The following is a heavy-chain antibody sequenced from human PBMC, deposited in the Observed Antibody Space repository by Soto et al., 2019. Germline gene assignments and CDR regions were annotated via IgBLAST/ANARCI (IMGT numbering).Heavy chain of an antibody. CDR2: IIPIFGTA. V-gene: IGHV1-69*13. Sequence: SVKVSCKASGGTFSSYAISWVRLAPGQGLEWMGGIIPIFGTANYAQKFQGRVTITADESTSTAHMELSSLRSEDTAVYYCARYPWGYCTNGVCSRHYYYGMDVWGQGTTVTVSS. J-gene: IGHJ6*02. D-gene: IGHD2-8*01. CDR3: ARYPWGYCTNGVCSRHYYYGMDV. CDR1: GGTFSSYA.